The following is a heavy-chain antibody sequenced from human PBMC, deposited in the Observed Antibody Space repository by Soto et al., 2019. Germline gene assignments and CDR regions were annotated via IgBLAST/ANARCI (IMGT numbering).Heavy chain of an antibody. CDR1: GGPIRSSSHY. Sequence: SDTLYITCTVSGGPIRSSSHYWVWIRHSPGTGLEWIGSIDESGDSYYNPSLKSRVTISVDTSKNQFSLKLISVTGADSAIYYCAREGGYVDYWGQGTLVTVPS. D-gene: IGHD1-1*01. J-gene: IGHJ4*02. V-gene: IGHV4-39*02. CDR3: AREGGYVDY. CDR2: IDESGDS.